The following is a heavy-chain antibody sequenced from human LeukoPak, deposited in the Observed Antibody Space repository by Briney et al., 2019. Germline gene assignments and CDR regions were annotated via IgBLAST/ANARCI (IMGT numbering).Heavy chain of an antibody. D-gene: IGHD3-3*01. Sequence: PGGTLRLSCAASGFTFSSHVMTWVRQAPGKGLEWVSGISASGDTTYYADSVKGRFTISRDNSKNTLYLQMNSLRAEDTAVYYCARLKTSYNFWNVFDYWGQGTLVTVSS. CDR3: ARLKTSYNFWNVFDY. V-gene: IGHV3-23*01. J-gene: IGHJ4*02. CDR1: GFTFSSHV. CDR2: ISASGDTT.